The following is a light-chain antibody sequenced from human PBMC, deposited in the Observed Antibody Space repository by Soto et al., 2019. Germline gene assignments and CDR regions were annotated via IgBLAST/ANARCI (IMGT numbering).Light chain of an antibody. CDR1: ENVDTN. Sequence: EIVMTQSPATLSVSPGEGATLSCRASENVDTNLAWYQHKPGQAPRLLIYDASTLESGVPSRFSGSGSGTEFTLTISSLQPDDFATYYCQQYNDYLWTFGQGTKVDIK. CDR2: DAS. V-gene: IGKV3-15*01. CDR3: QQYNDYLWT. J-gene: IGKJ1*01.